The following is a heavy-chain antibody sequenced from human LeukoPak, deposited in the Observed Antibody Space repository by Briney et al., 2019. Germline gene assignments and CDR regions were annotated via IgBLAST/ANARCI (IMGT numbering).Heavy chain of an antibody. V-gene: IGHV4-39*07. Sequence: SETLSLTCIVSSGSISSSSYYWGWIRQPPGKGLEWIGEINHSGSTNYNPSLKSRVTISVDTSKNQFSLKLSSVTAADTAVYYCARGIAVAGDAFDIWGQGTMVTVSS. CDR1: SGSISSSSYY. D-gene: IGHD6-19*01. J-gene: IGHJ3*02. CDR3: ARGIAVAGDAFDI. CDR2: INHSGST.